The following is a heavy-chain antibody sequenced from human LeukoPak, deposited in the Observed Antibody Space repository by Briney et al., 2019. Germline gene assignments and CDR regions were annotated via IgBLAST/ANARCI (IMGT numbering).Heavy chain of an antibody. D-gene: IGHD5/OR15-5a*01. CDR1: GYTFIAYH. J-gene: IGHJ3*02. Sequence: GASVKVSCKASGYTFIAYHMHWVRQAPGQGLEWMGIISPSGGSATYAQKFQGRVTMTGDTSTSTVYMELSSLRSEDTAVYYCASVFETSTNWEVFDIWGQGTMVSVSS. CDR2: ISPSGGSA. CDR3: ASVFETSTNWEVFDI. V-gene: IGHV1-46*01.